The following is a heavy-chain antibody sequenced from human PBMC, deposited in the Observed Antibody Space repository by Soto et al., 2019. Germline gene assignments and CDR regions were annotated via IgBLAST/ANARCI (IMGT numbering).Heavy chain of an antibody. J-gene: IGHJ6*03. Sequence: ASVKVSCKASGYTFTSYDINWVRQATGQGLEWMGWMNPNSGNTGYAQKFQGRVTMTRNTSISTAYMELSSLRSEDTAVYYCARVLVPAATALCTNGVCWGRHYYYYMDVWGKGTTVTVSS. D-gene: IGHD2-8*01. CDR1: GYTFTSYD. V-gene: IGHV1-8*01. CDR2: MNPNSGNT. CDR3: ARVLVPAATALCTNGVCWGRHYYYYMDV.